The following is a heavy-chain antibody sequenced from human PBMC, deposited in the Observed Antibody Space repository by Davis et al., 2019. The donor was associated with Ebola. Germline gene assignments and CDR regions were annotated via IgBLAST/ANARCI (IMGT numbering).Heavy chain of an antibody. D-gene: IGHD2-15*01. Sequence: PSETLSLTCAVSGYSISSTDWWSWVRQSPGKGLEWIGEIYHGGRTNYNPALNSRVTISAEKSNNQFSLSLSSVTAADTALYYCALRGYCSGGYCYFDHNYGLDIWGQGTTVSVSS. CDR2: IYHGGRT. CDR3: ALRGYCSGGYCYFDHNYGLDI. J-gene: IGHJ6*02. CDR1: GYSISSTDW. V-gene: IGHV4-4*02.